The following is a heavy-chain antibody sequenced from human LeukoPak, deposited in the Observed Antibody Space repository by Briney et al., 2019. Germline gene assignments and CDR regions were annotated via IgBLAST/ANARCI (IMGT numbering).Heavy chain of an antibody. D-gene: IGHD3-3*01. CDR1: GYTFTGYY. Sequence: ASVKVSCKASGYTFTGYYMHWVRQAPGQGLEWMGWINPNSGGTNYAQKFQGRVTMTRDTSISTAYMELSRPRSDDTAVYYCASTIFGVVITPGDYYYYMDVWGKGTTVTVSS. J-gene: IGHJ6*03. V-gene: IGHV1-2*02. CDR2: INPNSGGT. CDR3: ASTIFGVVITPGDYYYYMDV.